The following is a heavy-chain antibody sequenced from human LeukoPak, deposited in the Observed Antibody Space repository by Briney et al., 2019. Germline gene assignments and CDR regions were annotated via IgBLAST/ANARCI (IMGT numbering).Heavy chain of an antibody. Sequence: GTSLRLSCAASGFTFSSYAMHWVRQAPGKGLEWVAVISYDGSNKYYADSVKGRFTISRDNSKNTLYLQMNSLRAEDTAVYYCAKDLVDTAAFDIWGQGTMVTVSS. D-gene: IGHD5-18*01. CDR1: GFTFSSYA. V-gene: IGHV3-30-3*02. CDR3: AKDLVDTAAFDI. CDR2: ISYDGSNK. J-gene: IGHJ3*02.